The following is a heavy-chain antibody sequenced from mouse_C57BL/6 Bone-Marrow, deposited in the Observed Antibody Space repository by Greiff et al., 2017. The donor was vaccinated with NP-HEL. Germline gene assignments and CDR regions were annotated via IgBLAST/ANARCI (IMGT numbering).Heavy chain of an antibody. CDR3: AREANWGYYYAMDY. Sequence: VKLQQPGAELVMPGASVKLSCKASGYTFTSYWMHWVKQRPGQGLEWIGEIDPSASYTNYNQKFKGKSTLTVDKSSSTAYMQLSSLTSEDSAVYYCAREANWGYYYAMDYWGQGTSVTVSS. CDR2: IDPSASYT. V-gene: IGHV1-69*01. CDR1: GYTFTSYW. D-gene: IGHD4-1*01. J-gene: IGHJ4*01.